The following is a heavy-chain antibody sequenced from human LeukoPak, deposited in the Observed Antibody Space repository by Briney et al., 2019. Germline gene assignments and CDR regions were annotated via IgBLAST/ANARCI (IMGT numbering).Heavy chain of an antibody. CDR2: TYYSGST. Sequence: PSETLSLTCTVSGGSISSYYWSWIRQPPGKGLEWIGYTYYSGSTNYNPSLRSRVTISVDTSKNQFSLKLSSVTAADTAVYYCARSSGYLFFHFFDYWGQGTLVTVSS. CDR3: ARSSGYLFFHFFDY. V-gene: IGHV4-59*01. D-gene: IGHD5-18*01. J-gene: IGHJ4*02. CDR1: GGSISSYY.